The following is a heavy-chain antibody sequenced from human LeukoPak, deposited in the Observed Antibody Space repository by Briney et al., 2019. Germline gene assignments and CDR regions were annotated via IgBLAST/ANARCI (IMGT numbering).Heavy chain of an antibody. D-gene: IGHD5-24*01. CDR2: IYPGDSDT. J-gene: IGHJ3*02. CDR1: GYSFTTYW. V-gene: IGHV5-51*01. Sequence: GESLKISCKASGYSFTTYWIGWVRQMPGKGLEWTGIIYPGDSDTTYSPSFQGQVTISVDKSISAAYLQWSSLKASDTAMYYCARRAGDGNNYRDAFDIWGQGTMVTVSS. CDR3: ARRAGDGNNYRDAFDI.